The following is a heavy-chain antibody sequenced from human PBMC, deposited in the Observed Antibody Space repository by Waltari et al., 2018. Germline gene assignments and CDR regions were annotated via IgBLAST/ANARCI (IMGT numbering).Heavy chain of an antibody. CDR3: ANLGIAASDYFDY. CDR1: GFTFSSYA. J-gene: IGHJ4*02. CDR2: ISGSGGST. Sequence: EVQLLESGGGLVQPGGSLRLSCAASGFTFSSYAMSWVRQAPGKGLEWVSAISGSGGSTYYADSVKGRFTISRDNSKNTLYLQMNSLRAEDTAVYYCANLGIAASDYFDYWGQGTLVTVSS. D-gene: IGHD6-13*01. V-gene: IGHV3-23*01.